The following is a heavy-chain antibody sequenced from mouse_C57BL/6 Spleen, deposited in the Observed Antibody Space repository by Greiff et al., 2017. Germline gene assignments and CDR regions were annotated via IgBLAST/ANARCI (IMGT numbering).Heavy chain of an antibody. J-gene: IGHJ3*01. V-gene: IGHV1-22*01. CDR1: GYTFTDYN. CDR2: INPNNGGT. CDR3: ASATRDGFAD. Sequence: VQLKQSGPELVKPGASVKMSCKASGYTFTDYNMHWVKQSHGKSLEWIGYINPNNGGTSYNQKFKGKATLTVNKSSSTAYMELRSLTSEESAVYYWASATRDGFADWGQGTLVTVSA.